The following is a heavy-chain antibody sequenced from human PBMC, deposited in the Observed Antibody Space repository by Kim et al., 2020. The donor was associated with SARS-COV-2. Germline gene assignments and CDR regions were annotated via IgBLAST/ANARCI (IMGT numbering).Heavy chain of an antibody. J-gene: IGHJ4*02. CDR3: GRVDPYSYSGPPYFDF. V-gene: IGHV5-10-1*01. CDR2: IDLRGSHA. Sequence: GESLKISCHGSGYTFTKYWITWVRQMPGKGLEGMGRIDLRGSHATYNPAFQGHVTMSVARSISTAYPQWESLRSSDPAMYYCGRVDPYSYSGPPYFDFWGKGNLVPVSS. D-gene: IGHD4-4*01. CDR1: GYTFTKYW.